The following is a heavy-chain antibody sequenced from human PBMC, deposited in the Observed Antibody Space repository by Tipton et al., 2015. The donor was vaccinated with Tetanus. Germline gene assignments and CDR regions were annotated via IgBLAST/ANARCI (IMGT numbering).Heavy chain of an antibody. D-gene: IGHD4-23*01. CDR1: GFVFSSYT. CDR2: ISSTSSYI. CDR3: GKQNGGRWVVDH. V-gene: IGHV3-21*04. J-gene: IGHJ4*02. Sequence: SLRLSCAVSGFVFSSYTMNWVRQAPGKGLEWVASISSTSSYIYYADSVKGRFTISRDNAKNSLYLQMNSLSADDTAVYYCGKQNGGRWVVDHWGQGTLVTVSS.